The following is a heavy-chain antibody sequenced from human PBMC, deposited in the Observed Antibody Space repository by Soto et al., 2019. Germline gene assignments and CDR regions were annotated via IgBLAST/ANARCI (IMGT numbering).Heavy chain of an antibody. D-gene: IGHD6-19*01. CDR1: GFRFNEYS. CDR2: ISGSGSII. J-gene: IGHJ6*02. CDR3: TRDGGVPYSGGWYVGSMDV. V-gene: IGHV3-48*02. Sequence: EVHLVESGGGLVQPGGSLRLSCAASGFRFNEYSFNWVRQAPGKGLEWVSYISGSGSIIFYADSMKGRFTISRDNAKNSLYLQMNSLRDDDTAVYYCTRDGGVPYSGGWYVGSMDVWGQGTTVTVSS.